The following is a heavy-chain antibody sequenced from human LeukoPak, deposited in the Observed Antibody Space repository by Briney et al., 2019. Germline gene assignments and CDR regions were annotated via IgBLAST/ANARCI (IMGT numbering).Heavy chain of an antibody. J-gene: IGHJ3*02. D-gene: IGHD6-6*01. V-gene: IGHV1-18*01. CDR2: ISAYNGNT. CDR1: GYTFTSYG. Sequence: ASVKVSCKASGYTFTSYGISWVRQAPGQGLEWMGWISAYNGNTNYAQKLQGRVTMTTDTSTSTAYMELRSLRSDDTAVYYCARVASYSSYLDAFDIWGQGTMVTVSS. CDR3: ARVASYSSYLDAFDI.